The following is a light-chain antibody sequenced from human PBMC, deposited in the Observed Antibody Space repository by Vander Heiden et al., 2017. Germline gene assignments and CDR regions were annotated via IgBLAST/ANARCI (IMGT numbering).Light chain of an antibody. J-gene: IGKJ4*01. V-gene: IGKV1-39*01. CDR3: QQSDSTPHT. Sequence: DIPMTQSPSSLSASVGDRVTITCRASQSISSYLNWYQQKPGKAPKLLIYAASSWQSGVPSRFSGSGSGTDFTLTISRLQPEDFATYYCQQSDSTPHTFGGGTKVEIK. CDR2: AAS. CDR1: QSISSY.